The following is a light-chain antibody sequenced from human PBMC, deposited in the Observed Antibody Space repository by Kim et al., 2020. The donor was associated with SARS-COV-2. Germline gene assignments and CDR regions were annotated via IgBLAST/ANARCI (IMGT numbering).Light chain of an antibody. V-gene: IGKV1-9*01. CDR2: RAS. CDR1: QGISTY. CDR3: QQLKSDRWT. J-gene: IGKJ1*01. Sequence: DIQLTHSPPFLSASVGDRVTITCRASQGISTYLAWYQQIPGKAPKLLIYRASTLQSGVPSRFSGSGPGTEFTLTISNLQPEDFAIYYCQQLKSDRWTFGRGAKV.